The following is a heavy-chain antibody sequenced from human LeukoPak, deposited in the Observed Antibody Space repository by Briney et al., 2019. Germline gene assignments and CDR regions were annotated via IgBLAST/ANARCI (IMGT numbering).Heavy chain of an antibody. J-gene: IGHJ1*01. CDR1: GVSISSYY. Sequence: SETLSLTCTVSGVSISSYYWSWIQQPPGKGLEWIGYYYYSGNTNYNPSLKSRVTISEDTSKNQFSLRLFSVTASDTAVYYCATTFSGYVSSWPEYFQHWGQGILVTVSS. CDR2: YYYSGNT. V-gene: IGHV4-59*08. CDR3: ATTFSGYVSSWPEYFQH. D-gene: IGHD6-13*01.